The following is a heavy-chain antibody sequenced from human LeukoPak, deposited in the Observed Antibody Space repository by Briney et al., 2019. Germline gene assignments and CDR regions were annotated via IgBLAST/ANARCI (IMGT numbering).Heavy chain of an antibody. D-gene: IGHD6-13*01. V-gene: IGHV3-23*01. CDR1: GFTYSSYA. CDR2: ISGSGGST. Sequence: GGSLRLSCAASGFTYSSYAMSWVRQAPGKGLEWVSAISGSGGSTYYADSVKGRFTISRDNSKNTLYLQMNSLRAEDTAVYYCAKVGIAAAGREYFDYWGQGTLVTVSS. CDR3: AKVGIAAAGREYFDY. J-gene: IGHJ4*02.